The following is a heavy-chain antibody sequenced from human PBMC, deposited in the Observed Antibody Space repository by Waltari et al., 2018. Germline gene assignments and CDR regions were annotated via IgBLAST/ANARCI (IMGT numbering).Heavy chain of an antibody. CDR1: GYTLSQYA. CDR3: ARGSNFGDP. Sequence: QVQLVQSGSELKKPGASVTISCKTSGYTLSQYAINWVRQAPGQGLEGMGWINTNTGHPTYAQDFTGRFVFSLDTSVSTAYLHINGLKADDTAVYYCARGSNFGDPWGQGTLVTVSS. CDR2: INTNTGHP. V-gene: IGHV7-4-1*02. J-gene: IGHJ5*02. D-gene: IGHD4-4*01.